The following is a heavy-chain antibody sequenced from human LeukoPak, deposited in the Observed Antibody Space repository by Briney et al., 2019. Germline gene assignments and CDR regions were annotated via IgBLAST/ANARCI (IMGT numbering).Heavy chain of an antibody. V-gene: IGHV1-2*02. CDR2: INPYSGGT. J-gene: IGHJ4*02. CDR3: ATLRRSGWYIGD. D-gene: IGHD6-19*01. CDR1: GYTFTDYY. Sequence: ASVKVSCKASGYTFTDYYIHWVRQAPGQGLEWMGWINPYSGGTNYGEKFQGRVTMTRDTSITTAYMELSSLRSDDTAIYYCATLRRSGWYIGDWGQGTLVTVSS.